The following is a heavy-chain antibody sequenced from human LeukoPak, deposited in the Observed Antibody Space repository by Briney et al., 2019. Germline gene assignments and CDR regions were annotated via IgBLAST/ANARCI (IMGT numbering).Heavy chain of an antibody. CDR1: GFTFSSYG. CDR2: IRYDGSNK. V-gene: IGHV3-30*02. Sequence: GGSLRLSCAASGFTFSSYGMHWVRQAPGKGLEWVAFIRYDGSNKYYADSVKGRFTISRDNSNNTLYPQMNSLRAEDTAVYYCAGGGGVGAKYWGQGTLVTVSS. J-gene: IGHJ4*02. D-gene: IGHD1-26*01. CDR3: AGGGGVGAKY.